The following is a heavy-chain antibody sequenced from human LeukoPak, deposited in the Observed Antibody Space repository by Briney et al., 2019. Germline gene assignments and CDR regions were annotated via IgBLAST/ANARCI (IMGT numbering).Heavy chain of an antibody. CDR2: INPNSGGT. CDR3: AREGPIVGATHLVDY. J-gene: IGHJ4*02. D-gene: IGHD1-26*01. Sequence: ASVKVSCKASGYTFTDYYMHWVRQAPGQGLEWMGWINPNSGGTNYAQKSQGRATTTRDTSISTAYMELSRLRSDDTAVYYCAREGPIVGATHLVDYWGQGTLVTVSS. V-gene: IGHV1-2*02. CDR1: GYTFTDYY.